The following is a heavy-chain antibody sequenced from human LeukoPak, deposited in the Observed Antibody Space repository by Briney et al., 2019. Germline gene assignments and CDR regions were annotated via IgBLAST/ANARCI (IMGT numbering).Heavy chain of an antibody. J-gene: IGHJ3*02. V-gene: IGHV1-18*01. CDR3: ARADYVLGVVIKNAFNI. Sequence: ASVKVSCKASGYTFTSYGISWVRQAPGQGLEWMGWISAYNGNTNYAQKLQGRVTMTTDTSTSTAYMELRSLRSDDTAVYYCARADYVLGVVIKNAFNIWGQGTMVTVSS. CDR2: ISAYNGNT. D-gene: IGHD3-3*01. CDR1: GYTFTSYG.